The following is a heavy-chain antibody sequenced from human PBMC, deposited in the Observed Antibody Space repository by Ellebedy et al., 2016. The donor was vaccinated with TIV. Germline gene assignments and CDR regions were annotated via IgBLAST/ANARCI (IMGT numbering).Heavy chain of an antibody. CDR3: ARRPDY. J-gene: IGHJ4*02. CDR2: IYYSGST. CDR1: GGSISSSSYY. Sequence: SETLSLXXTVSGGSISSSSYYWGWIRQPPGKGLEWIGSIYYSGSTYYNPSLKSRVTISVDTSKNQFSLKLSSVTAADTAVYYCARRPDYWGQGTLVTVSS. V-gene: IGHV4-39*01.